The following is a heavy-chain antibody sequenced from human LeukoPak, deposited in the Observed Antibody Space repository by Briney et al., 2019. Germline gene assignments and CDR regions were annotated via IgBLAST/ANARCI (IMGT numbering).Heavy chain of an antibody. V-gene: IGHV3-7*01. D-gene: IGHD6-19*01. CDR1: GFTLSNYW. Sequence: GGSLRLSCAASGFTLSNYWMSWVRQAPGKGLEWVANINQGESEKYFVDSVKGRFAISRDNAKNSLYLQMNSLRAEDTAVYYCARYGNGAWLAHYSFEIWGQGTMVTVSS. J-gene: IGHJ3*02. CDR3: ARYGNGAWLAHYSFEI. CDR2: INQGESEK.